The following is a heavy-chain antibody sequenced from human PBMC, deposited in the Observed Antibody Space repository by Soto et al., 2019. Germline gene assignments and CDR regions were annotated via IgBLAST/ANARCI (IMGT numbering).Heavy chain of an antibody. CDR1: GYTFTSYY. J-gene: IGHJ4*02. D-gene: IGHD6-19*01. V-gene: IGHV1-46*03. CDR2: INPSGGST. Sequence: QVQLVQSGAEVKKPGASVKVSCKAYGYTFTSYYMHWVRQAPAQGLEWMGIINPSGGSTSYAQKFQGRVTMTRDTSTSTVYMELSSLRSEATAVYYCARVNSSGWWGNFDYWGQGTLVTVSS. CDR3: ARVNSSGWWGNFDY.